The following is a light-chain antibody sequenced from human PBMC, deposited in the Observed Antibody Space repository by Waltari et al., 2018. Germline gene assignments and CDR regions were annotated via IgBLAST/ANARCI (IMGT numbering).Light chain of an antibody. CDR3: SSYTSSSTLV. Sequence: QSALTQPASVSGSPGQSITISCTVTSSDVGGYNYVSWYQQHPGKAPKLMIYEVSNRPSGVANRFSGPKSGNTASLTISGLQAEDEADYYCSSYTSSSTLVFGTGTKVTVL. CDR1: SSDVGGYNY. CDR2: EVS. V-gene: IGLV2-14*01. J-gene: IGLJ1*01.